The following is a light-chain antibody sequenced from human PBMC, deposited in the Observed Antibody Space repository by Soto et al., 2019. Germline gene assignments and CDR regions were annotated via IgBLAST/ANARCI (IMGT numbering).Light chain of an antibody. CDR2: DTS. V-gene: IGKV3-15*01. J-gene: IGKJ4*01. Sequence: EIVITQSPSTVSVSPGEGATLSCRASQGIGDTLAWYQQKPGQTPRLLIYDTSIRATGVPARFSGSRSGAEFTLTISSLQSEDFAVYYCQHYVTWPLTFGGGTKVDNK. CDR3: QHYVTWPLT. CDR1: QGIGDT.